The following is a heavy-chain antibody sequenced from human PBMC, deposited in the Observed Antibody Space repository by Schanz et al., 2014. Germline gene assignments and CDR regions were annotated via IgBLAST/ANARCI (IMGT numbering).Heavy chain of an antibody. CDR1: GLIFSTYT. J-gene: IGHJ5*02. Sequence: VQLVESGGGVVRPGGSLRLSCTTSGLIFSTYTLNWVRQAPGKGLEWVGFISFDGRNTGYAHSVKGRFTISRDNSKKTLYLQMNSLRAEDTAVYYCASGGYCTNGVCNGGRNWFDPWGQGTLVTVSS. CDR3: ASGGYCTNGVCNGGRNWFDP. D-gene: IGHD2-8*01. CDR2: ISFDGRNT. V-gene: IGHV3-30*03.